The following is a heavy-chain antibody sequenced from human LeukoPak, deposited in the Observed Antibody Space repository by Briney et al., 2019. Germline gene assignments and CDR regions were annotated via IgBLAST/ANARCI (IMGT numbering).Heavy chain of an antibody. D-gene: IGHD2-15*01. CDR2: INHSGST. J-gene: IGHJ5*02. Sequence: SETLSLTCAVYGGSFSGYYWSWIRQPPGKGLEWIGEINHSGSTSYNPSLKSRVTISVDTSKNQFSLKLSSVTAADTAVYYCARGYCSGGSCYSYGWFDPWGQGTLVTVSS. V-gene: IGHV4-34*01. CDR3: ARGYCSGGSCYSYGWFDP. CDR1: GGSFSGYY.